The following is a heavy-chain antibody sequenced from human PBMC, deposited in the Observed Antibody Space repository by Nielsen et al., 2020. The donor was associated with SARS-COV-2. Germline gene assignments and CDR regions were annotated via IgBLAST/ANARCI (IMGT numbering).Heavy chain of an antibody. J-gene: IGHJ6*02. V-gene: IGHV4-4*02. CDR2: IYHSGST. Sequence: SETLSLTCAVSGGSISSSNWWSWVRQPPGKGLEWIGEIYHSGSTNYNPSLKSRVTISVDKSKNQFSRKLSSVTAADTAVYYCARFQRGPLLLGYYYYGMDVWGQGTTVTVSS. CDR3: ARFQRGPLLLGYYYYGMDV. CDR1: GGSISSSNW. D-gene: IGHD2-2*01.